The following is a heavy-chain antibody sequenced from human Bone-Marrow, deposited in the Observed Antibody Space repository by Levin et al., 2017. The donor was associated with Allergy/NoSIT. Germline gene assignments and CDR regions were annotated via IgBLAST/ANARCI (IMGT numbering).Heavy chain of an antibody. CDR2: ISSGSNSR. J-gene: IGHJ3*01. D-gene: IGHD3-10*01. CDR3: VRDEHVITAHAFDF. Sequence: AGGSLRLSCEASGFTFSHYSMTWVRQAPGKGLEWIAYISSGSNSRYYADAFKGRFIISRDNAKNSLTLQMNILRAEDTAMYHCVRDEHVITAHAFDFWGPGTMVTVAS. CDR1: GFTFSHYS. V-gene: IGHV3-21*06.